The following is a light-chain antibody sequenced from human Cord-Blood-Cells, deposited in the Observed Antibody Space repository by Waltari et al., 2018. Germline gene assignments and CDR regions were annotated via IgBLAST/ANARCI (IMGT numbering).Light chain of an antibody. V-gene: IGLV2-11*01. CDR1: SSDVGGYNY. CDR3: CSYAGSYTWV. Sequence: QSALTQPRSVSGSPGQSVTISCTGTSSDVGGYNYVSCYQQHPGKAPKLMIYYVSKRPAGVPDRFSGPKSGNTASLTISGLQAEDEADYYCCSYAGSYTWVFGGGTKLTVL. J-gene: IGLJ3*02. CDR2: YVS.